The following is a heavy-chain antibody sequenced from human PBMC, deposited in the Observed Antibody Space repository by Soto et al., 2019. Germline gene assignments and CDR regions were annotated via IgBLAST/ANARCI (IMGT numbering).Heavy chain of an antibody. Sequence: QVQLVESGGGVVQPGRSLRLSCAASGFTFSSYGMHWVRQAPGKGLEWVAVIWYDGSNKYYADSVKGRFTISRDNSKNTLYLQMNSLRAEDTAVYYCARDYMVVVEEVYYYYGMDVWGQGTTVTVSS. V-gene: IGHV3-33*01. J-gene: IGHJ6*02. D-gene: IGHD2-15*01. CDR2: IWYDGSNK. CDR3: ARDYMVVVEEVYYYYGMDV. CDR1: GFTFSSYG.